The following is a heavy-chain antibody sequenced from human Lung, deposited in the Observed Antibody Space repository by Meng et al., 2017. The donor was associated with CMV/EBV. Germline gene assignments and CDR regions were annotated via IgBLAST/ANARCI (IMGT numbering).Heavy chain of an antibody. J-gene: IGHJ6*02. CDR2: ISSDGSST. CDR3: VRGAMCSSTSCYKYYYYGMDV. Sequence: LTXAASGFTFSTYWMHWVRQVPGKGLVWVSRISSDGSSTRSYADSVKGRFTISRDNAKNTLYLQMNSLRAEDTAVYYCVRGAMCSSTSCYKYYYYGMDVWXQGTTVTVSS. D-gene: IGHD2-2*02. CDR1: GFTFSTYW. V-gene: IGHV3-74*01.